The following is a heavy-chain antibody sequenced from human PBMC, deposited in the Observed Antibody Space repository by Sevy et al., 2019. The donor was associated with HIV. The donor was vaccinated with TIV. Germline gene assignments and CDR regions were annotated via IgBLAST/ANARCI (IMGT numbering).Heavy chain of an antibody. CDR3: AKDFTGYNGMDV. CDR1: GITFSTSG. D-gene: IGHD3-9*01. V-gene: IGHV3-30*18. CDR2: ISYHGRDK. Sequence: GGSLRLSCVVSGITFSTSGMHWVRQAPGKGLEWVADISYHGRDKFYADSVKGRSTISRDNSRNILYLQMVSLRAEDTAVYYCAKDFTGYNGMDVWGQGTMVTVSS. J-gene: IGHJ6*02.